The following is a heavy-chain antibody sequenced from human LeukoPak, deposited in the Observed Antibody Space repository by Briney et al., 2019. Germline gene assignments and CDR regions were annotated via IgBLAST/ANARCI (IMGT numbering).Heavy chain of an antibody. Sequence: ASVKVSCKASGYTFTSYGISWVRQAPGQGLEWMGWISAYNGNTNYAQKLQRRLTMITDTSTSTAYIELRSLLSDDTTVYYCSDERCIAGAGPLSDYFDYWGQGTLVTVSS. D-gene: IGHD6-13*01. V-gene: IGHV1-18*01. CDR1: GYTFTSYG. J-gene: IGHJ4*02. CDR2: ISAYNGNT. CDR3: SDERCIAGAGPLSDYFDY.